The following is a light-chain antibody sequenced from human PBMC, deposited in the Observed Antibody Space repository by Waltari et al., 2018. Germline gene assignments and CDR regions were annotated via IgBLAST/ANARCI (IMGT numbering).Light chain of an antibody. J-gene: IGLJ7*01. V-gene: IGLV1-51*02. CDR1: SSNIGNNY. CDR3: GTWDSSLSAAV. Sequence: QSVLTQPPSVSAAPGQKVTISCSGSSSNIGNNYVSWYQQLPGTAPKLLSYENNERPSGIPDRFSGSKSGTSATLGITGLQTGDEADYYCGTWDSSLSAAVFGGGTQLTVL. CDR2: ENN.